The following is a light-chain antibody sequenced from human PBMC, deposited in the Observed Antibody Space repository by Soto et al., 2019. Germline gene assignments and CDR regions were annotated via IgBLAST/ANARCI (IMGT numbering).Light chain of an antibody. CDR2: GTS. Sequence: EIVMTQSPATLSVSPGERGTLSCRASQSVSSNLAWYQQKPGQAPRLLIYGTSTRSTGIPARFSGSGSGTDFTLTIISLQSEDFAVYYCQQYNKLPLTVGGGTKVEIK. CDR1: QSVSSN. CDR3: QQYNKLPLT. V-gene: IGKV3-15*01. J-gene: IGKJ4*01.